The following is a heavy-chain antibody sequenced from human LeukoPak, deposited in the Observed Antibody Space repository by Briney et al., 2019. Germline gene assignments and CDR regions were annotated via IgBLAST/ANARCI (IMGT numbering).Heavy chain of an antibody. D-gene: IGHD2-21*02. J-gene: IGHJ4*02. CDR2: FDPEDGET. CDR1: GYTLTELS. V-gene: IGHV1-24*01. CDR3: ATSSRHIVVVTAVDFDY. Sequence: ASVKVSCKVSGYTLTELSMHWVRQAPGKGLEWMGGFDPEDGETIYAQKFQGRVTMTEDTSTDTAYMELSSLRSEDTAVYYCATSSRHIVVVTAVDFDYWGQGTLVTVSS.